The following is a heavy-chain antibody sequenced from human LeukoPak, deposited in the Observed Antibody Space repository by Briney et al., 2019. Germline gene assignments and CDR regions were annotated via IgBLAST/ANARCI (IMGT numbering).Heavy chain of an antibody. V-gene: IGHV3-48*03. CDR1: GFTFSSYE. CDR2: ISSSGSTI. Sequence: GGSLRLSCAASGFTFSSYEMNWVRQAPGKGLEWVSYISSSGSTIYYADSVKGRFTISRDNAKNSLYLQMNSLRAEDTAVYYCAIGYDYGDYVGLDYWGQGTLVTVSS. J-gene: IGHJ4*02. D-gene: IGHD4-17*01. CDR3: AIGYDYGDYVGLDY.